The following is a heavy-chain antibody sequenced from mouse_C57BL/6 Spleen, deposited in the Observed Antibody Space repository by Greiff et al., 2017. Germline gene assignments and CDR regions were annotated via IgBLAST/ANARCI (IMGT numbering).Heavy chain of an antibody. J-gene: IGHJ1*03. CDR1: GFTFSDYG. Sequence: EVKLMESGGGLVKPGGSLKLSCAASGFTFSDYGMHWVRQAPEKGLEWVAYISSGSSTIYYADTVKGRFTISRDNAKNTLFLQMTSLRSEDTAMYYCATLYDKYWYFDVWGTGTTVTVSS. D-gene: IGHD2-12*01. CDR3: ATLYDKYWYFDV. V-gene: IGHV5-17*01. CDR2: ISSGSSTI.